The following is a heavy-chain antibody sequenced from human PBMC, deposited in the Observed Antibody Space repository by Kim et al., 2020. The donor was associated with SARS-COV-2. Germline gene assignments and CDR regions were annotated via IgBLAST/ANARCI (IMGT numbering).Heavy chain of an antibody. CDR1: GFIFSSYS. D-gene: IGHD3-10*01. V-gene: IGHV3-48*02. CDR2: ISGSSSTI. CDR3: VRDRGFKDY. Sequence: GGSLRLSCAASGFIFSSYSMNLVRLAPEKGLEWVSYISGSSSTIFYADSVKDRFTVYRDNDRNSLYLQMNSLRDEDTAFYYCVRDRGFKDYWGQGTLVTV. J-gene: IGHJ4*02.